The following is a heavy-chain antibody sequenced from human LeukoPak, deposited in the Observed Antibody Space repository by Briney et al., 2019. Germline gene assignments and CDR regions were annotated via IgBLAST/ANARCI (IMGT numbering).Heavy chain of an antibody. CDR2: ISSSCSTI. CDR3: ARDWAIVGASAGDY. J-gene: IGHJ4*02. V-gene: IGHV3-11*01. CDR1: GFTFSDYY. D-gene: IGHD1-26*01. Sequence: GGSLRLSCAASGFTFSDYYMSWIRQAPGEGLEWVSYISSSCSTIYYADSVKGRFTISRDNAKNSLYLQMNSLRAEDTAVYYCARDWAIVGASAGDYWGQGTLVTVSS.